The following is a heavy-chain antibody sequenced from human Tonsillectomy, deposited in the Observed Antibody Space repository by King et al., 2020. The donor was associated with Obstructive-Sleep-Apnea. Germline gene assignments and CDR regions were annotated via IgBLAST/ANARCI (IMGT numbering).Heavy chain of an antibody. CDR2: ISSNGGST. CDR1: GFTFSSYA. J-gene: IGHJ4*02. D-gene: IGHD2-15*01. CDR3: VKDPPPGYGSGGSCYPPLDY. Sequence: VQLVESGGGLVQPGGSLRLSCSASGFTFSSYAMHWVRQAPGKGLEYVSAISSNGGSTYYADSVKGRFTISRDNSKNTLYLQMSSLRAEDTAGYYCVKDPPPGYGSGGSCYPPLDYWGQGTLVTVSS. V-gene: IGHV3-64D*09.